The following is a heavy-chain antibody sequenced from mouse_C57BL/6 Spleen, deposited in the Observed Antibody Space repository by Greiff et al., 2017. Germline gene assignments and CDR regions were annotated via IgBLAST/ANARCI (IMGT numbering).Heavy chain of an antibody. Sequence: EVQLQQSGPGLVKPSQSLSLTCSVTGYSITSGYYWNWIRQFPGNKLEWMGYISYDGSNNYNPSLKNRISITRDTSKNQFFLKLNSVTTEDTATYYCAREDDGYYPRDYWGQGTTLTVSS. D-gene: IGHD2-3*01. J-gene: IGHJ2*01. CDR2: ISYDGSN. V-gene: IGHV3-6*01. CDR3: AREDDGYYPRDY. CDR1: GYSITSGYY.